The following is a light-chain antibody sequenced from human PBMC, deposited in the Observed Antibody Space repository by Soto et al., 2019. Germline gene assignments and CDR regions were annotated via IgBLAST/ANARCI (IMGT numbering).Light chain of an antibody. J-gene: IGLJ1*01. CDR3: SAYTVSRTYV. CDR2: NVY. CDR1: STDVGAYNF. Sequence: QSVRTQPASVSGSPGQSITISCTGTSTDVGAYNFVSWHQQHPGKARKLMIYNVYDRPSGISYRFSGSKSGNTASLTISGLQGEDEADYYCSAYTVSRTYVFGTGTKVTVL. V-gene: IGLV2-14*03.